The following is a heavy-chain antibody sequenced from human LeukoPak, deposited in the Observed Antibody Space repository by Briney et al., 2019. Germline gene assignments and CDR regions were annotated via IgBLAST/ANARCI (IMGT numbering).Heavy chain of an antibody. Sequence: GASVKVSCKASGYTFTNYGISWVRQSPGQGLEWMGWISAYNGNTNYAQKLQDRATMTTDTSTSTAYMEVRSLRSDDTAVYYCARGAYCGGDCYQRSLDYWGQGALVTVSS. CDR1: GYTFTNYG. CDR2: ISAYNGNT. D-gene: IGHD2-21*02. J-gene: IGHJ4*02. CDR3: ARGAYCGGDCYQRSLDY. V-gene: IGHV1-18*01.